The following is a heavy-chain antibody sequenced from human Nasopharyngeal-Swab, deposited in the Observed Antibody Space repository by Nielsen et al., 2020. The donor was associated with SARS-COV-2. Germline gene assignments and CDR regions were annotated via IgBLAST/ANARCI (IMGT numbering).Heavy chain of an antibody. CDR3: ARTRRATVTTGAFDI. D-gene: IGHD4-11*01. V-gene: IGHV3-64*01. CDR2: ISSNGGST. J-gene: IGHJ3*02. CDR1: GFTFSSYA. Sequence: GESLKISCAAFGFTFSSYAMHWVRQAPGKGLEYVSAISSNGGSTYYANSVKGRFTISRDNSKNTLYLQMGSLRAEDMAVYYCARTRRATVTTGAFDIWGQGTMVTVSS.